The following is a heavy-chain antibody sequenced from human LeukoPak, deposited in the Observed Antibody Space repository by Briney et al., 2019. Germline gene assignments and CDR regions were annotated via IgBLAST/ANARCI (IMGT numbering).Heavy chain of an antibody. CDR3: AKGTEQHQV. Sequence: GGSLRLSCAASGFTFSSYGMHWVRQAPGKGLEWVAVISYDGSNKYYADSVKGRFTISRDNSKNTLYLQMNSLRAEDTAVYYCAKGTEQHQVWGQGTLVTVSS. V-gene: IGHV3-30*18. CDR1: GFTFSSYG. J-gene: IGHJ4*02. CDR2: ISYDGSNK. D-gene: IGHD6-13*01.